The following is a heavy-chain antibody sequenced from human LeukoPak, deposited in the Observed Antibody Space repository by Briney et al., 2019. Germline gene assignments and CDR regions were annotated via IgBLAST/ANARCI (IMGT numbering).Heavy chain of an antibody. Sequence: SETLSLTCTVSGGSINDYYWTWIRQAPGKGLEWLGYISNSGTTDYNPSLKSRVTMPVDTSKNEFSLKVTSVTAADTAMYYCARVVRGAVTSNCFGPWGQRVLVTVSS. CDR1: GGSINDYY. V-gene: IGHV4-59*01. CDR2: ISNSGTT. CDR3: ARVVRGAVTSNCFGP. D-gene: IGHD4-17*01. J-gene: IGHJ5*02.